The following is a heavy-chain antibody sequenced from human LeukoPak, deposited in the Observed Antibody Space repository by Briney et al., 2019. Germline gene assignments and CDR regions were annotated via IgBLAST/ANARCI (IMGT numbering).Heavy chain of an antibody. CDR3: ARGGIVGAQTLGFFDY. Sequence: SVKASCKASGGTFSSYTISWVRQAPGQGLEWMGRIIPILGIANYAQKFQGRVTITADKSTSTAYMELSSLRSEDTAVYYCARGGIVGAQTLGFFDYWGQGTLVTVSS. V-gene: IGHV1-69*02. CDR1: GGTFSSYT. J-gene: IGHJ4*02. D-gene: IGHD1-26*01. CDR2: IIPILGIA.